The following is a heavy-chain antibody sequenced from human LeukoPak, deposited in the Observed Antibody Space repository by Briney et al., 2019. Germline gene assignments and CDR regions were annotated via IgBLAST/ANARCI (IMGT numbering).Heavy chain of an antibody. CDR1: GFTFGSYA. CDR2: ISGSGGST. D-gene: IGHD2-2*01. CDR3: AKQWRPQEGGCSSPSCYSDY. Sequence: AGGSLRLSCAASGFTFGSYAMSWVRQAPGKGLEWVSGISGSGGSTYYADSVKGRVTISRDNSKNTLYLQMNSLRAEDTALYYCAKQWRPQEGGCSSPSCYSDYWGQGTLVTVSS. V-gene: IGHV3-23*01. J-gene: IGHJ4*02.